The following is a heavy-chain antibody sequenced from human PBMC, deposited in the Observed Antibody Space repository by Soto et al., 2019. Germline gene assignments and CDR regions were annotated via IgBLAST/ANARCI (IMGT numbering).Heavy chain of an antibody. CDR3: ARGAPRRIYDILTGYYILDYDYYMDV. J-gene: IGHJ6*03. V-gene: IGHV3-48*01. CDR1: GFTFSSYS. CDR2: ISSSSSTI. Sequence: EVQLVESGGGLVQPGGSLRLSCAASGFTFSSYSMNWVRQAPGKGLEWVSYISSSSSTIYYADSVKGRFTISRDNAKNSLDLQMNSLRAEDTAGYYCARGAPRRIYDILTGYYILDYDYYMDVWGKGTTVTGSS. D-gene: IGHD3-9*01.